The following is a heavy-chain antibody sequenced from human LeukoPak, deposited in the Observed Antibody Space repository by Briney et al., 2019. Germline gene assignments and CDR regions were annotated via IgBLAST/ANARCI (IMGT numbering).Heavy chain of an antibody. D-gene: IGHD5-24*01. V-gene: IGHV6-1*01. J-gene: IGHJ3*02. CDR3: AREMATSKSLPLYDAFDI. CDR1: GDSVSSNSAA. CDR2: TYYRSKWYN. Sequence: SQTLSLTCAISGDSVSSNSAAWNWIRQSPSRGLEWLGRTYYRSKWYNDYAVSVKSRITINPDTSKNQFSLQLNSVTPEDTAVYYCAREMATSKSLPLYDAFDIWGQGTMVTVSS.